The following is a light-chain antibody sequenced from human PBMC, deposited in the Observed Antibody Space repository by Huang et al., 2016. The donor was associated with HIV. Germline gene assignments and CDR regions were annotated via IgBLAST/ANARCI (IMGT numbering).Light chain of an antibody. Sequence: VMMSQSPATLAASPGERVTLSCGASQSVNTNLAWYQQKPGQPPSLLIYAAATRAAGGPARCAGSGSGTEFTLTIDSLQSDDFAVYYCQQYNKWPPEYTFGQGTRLEIK. CDR3: QQYNKWPPEYT. J-gene: IGKJ2*01. CDR1: QSVNTN. CDR2: AAA. V-gene: IGKV3-15*01.